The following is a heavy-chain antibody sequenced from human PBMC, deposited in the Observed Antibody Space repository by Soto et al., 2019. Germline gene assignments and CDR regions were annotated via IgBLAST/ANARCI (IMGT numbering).Heavy chain of an antibody. CDR3: ARPSRNYSGSYYYYYGMDV. CDR1: GGTFSSYA. J-gene: IGHJ6*02. CDR2: IIPIFGTA. V-gene: IGHV1-69*06. D-gene: IGHD1-26*01. Sequence: SVKVSCKASGGTFSSYAISWVRQAPGQGLELMGGIIPIFGTANYAQKFQGRVTITADKSTSTAYMELSSLRSEDTAVYYCARPSRNYSGSYYYYYGMDVWGQGTTVTVSS.